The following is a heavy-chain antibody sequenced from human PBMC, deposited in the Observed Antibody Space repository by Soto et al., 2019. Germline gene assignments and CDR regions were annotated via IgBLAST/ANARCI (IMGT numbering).Heavy chain of an antibody. D-gene: IGHD2-15*01. CDR1: GGSISSGGYY. CDR2: IYYSGST. CDR3: ARGQIVVVAATYYYYGMDV. Sequence: PSETLSLTCTVSGGSISSGGYYWSWIRQHPGKGLEWIGYIYYSGSTYYNPSLKSRVTISVDTSKNQFSLKLSSVTAADTAVYYCARGQIVVVAATYYYYGMDVWGQGTTVTV. V-gene: IGHV4-31*03. J-gene: IGHJ6*02.